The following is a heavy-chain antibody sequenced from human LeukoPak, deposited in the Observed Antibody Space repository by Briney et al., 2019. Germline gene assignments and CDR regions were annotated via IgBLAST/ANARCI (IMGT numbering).Heavy chain of an antibody. Sequence: SETLSLTCAGYGGSFSGYYWSWIRQPPRKGLEWVGEINHSGSTNYNPSLKSRVTISVDTSKNQFSLKLSSVTAADTAVYYCARLPNYYDSSVQVDYWGQGTLVTVSS. J-gene: IGHJ4*02. CDR2: INHSGST. CDR1: GGSFSGYY. CDR3: ARLPNYYDSSVQVDY. D-gene: IGHD3-22*01. V-gene: IGHV4-34*01.